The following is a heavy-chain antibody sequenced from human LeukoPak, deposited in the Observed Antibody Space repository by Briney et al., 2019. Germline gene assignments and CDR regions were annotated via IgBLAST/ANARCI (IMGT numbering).Heavy chain of an antibody. CDR1: GSSFTTYW. Sequence: HEKSLKTSSVASGSSFTTYWIGWVRHMSAKGLEWRGMIYSGDVDTRYSTSFQSQVTISAYTSISTAYLQWSSLKASGTAMYYCARWKGGDNWFVPWGQGTRVTVSS. D-gene: IGHD1-1*01. V-gene: IGHV5-51*01. J-gene: IGHJ5*02. CDR2: IYSGDVDT. CDR3: ARWKGGDNWFVP.